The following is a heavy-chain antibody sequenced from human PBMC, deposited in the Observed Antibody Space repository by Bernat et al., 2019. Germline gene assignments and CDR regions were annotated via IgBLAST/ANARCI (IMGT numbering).Heavy chain of an antibody. V-gene: IGHV3-7*03. CDR3: ARVFLDTNRWNDIDS. D-gene: IGHD3/OR15-3a*01. J-gene: IGHJ4*02. Sequence: EVQLLESGGGLVQPGGSLRLSCAASGFTFTSYWMGWVRQAPGEGLEWVANIQGDGSGKYYVDSVKGRFTISRDNAKNSLYLQMNGLRVEDTAVYYCARVFLDTNRWNDIDSWGQGALVTVSS. CDR1: GFTFTSYW. CDR2: IQGDGSGK.